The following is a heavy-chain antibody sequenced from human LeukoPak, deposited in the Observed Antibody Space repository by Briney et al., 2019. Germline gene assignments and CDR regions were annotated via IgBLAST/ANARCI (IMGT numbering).Heavy chain of an antibody. CDR1: GGTFSSYD. CDR2: MNPNSGNT. D-gene: IGHD2-2*02. Sequence: GASGRVSCKASGGTFSSYDINWVRQAPGQGLEWMGWMNPNSGNTDYAQKFQGRVTITRNTSISTAYMELSSLRSEDTAVYYCARGPYCSSTSCYTEHSFDYWGQGTLVTVSS. CDR3: ARGPYCSSTSCYTEHSFDY. V-gene: IGHV1-8*03. J-gene: IGHJ4*02.